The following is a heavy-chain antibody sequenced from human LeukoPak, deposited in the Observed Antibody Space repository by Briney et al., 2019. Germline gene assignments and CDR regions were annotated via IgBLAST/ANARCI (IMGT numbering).Heavy chain of an antibody. CDR3: TRAPSGGAVIDY. V-gene: IGHV4-30-2*01. Sequence: SETLSLTCAVSGASFSSGNYAWSWIRQPPGKGLEWIGYIYHSGSTYYNPSLKSRVTMSVDRSKNHFSLRLRSVTAVDTAVYYCTRAPSGGAVIDYWGQGTLVTVSS. D-gene: IGHD4-17*01. J-gene: IGHJ4*02. CDR2: IYHSGST. CDR1: GASFSSGNYA.